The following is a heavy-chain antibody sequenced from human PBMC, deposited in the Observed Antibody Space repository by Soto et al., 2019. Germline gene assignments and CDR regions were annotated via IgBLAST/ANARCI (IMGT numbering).Heavy chain of an antibody. Sequence: SETLSLTCTVSGGSINSGAYYWGWLRQPPGKGLEWIGNVYYSGNTYYKPSLKSRVTISVDTSTSQFSLRLSSVTAADTAVYYCARLPNYSSTYYFDRWGLGTLVTVSS. CDR1: GGSINSGAYY. D-gene: IGHD1-26*01. J-gene: IGHJ4*02. CDR2: VYYSGNT. V-gene: IGHV4-39*01. CDR3: ARLPNYSSTYYFDR.